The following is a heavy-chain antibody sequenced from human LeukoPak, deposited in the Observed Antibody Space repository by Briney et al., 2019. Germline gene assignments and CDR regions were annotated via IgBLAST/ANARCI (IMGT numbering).Heavy chain of an antibody. D-gene: IGHD2-21*01. J-gene: IGHJ3*01. V-gene: IGHV3-53*01. CDR2: IYSGGTT. Sequence: PSETLSLTCTVSGYSINSGYYWGWIRQSPGKGLEWVSVIYSGGTTQYADSVKGRFTISRDISMNTVYLQMNSLSAEDTAVYYCVRGRLCGVQCYDGFDVWGQGTVVTVSS. CDR3: VRGRLCGVQCYDGFDV. CDR1: GYSINSGYY.